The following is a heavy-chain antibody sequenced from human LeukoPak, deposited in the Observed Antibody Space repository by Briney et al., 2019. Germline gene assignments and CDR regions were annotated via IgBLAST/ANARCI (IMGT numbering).Heavy chain of an antibody. V-gene: IGHV3-11*05. CDR2: ISSTNTYT. D-gene: IGHD3-3*01. J-gene: IGHJ4*02. Sequence: GGSLRLSCAASGFTFSDFSMSWIRQAPGKGLEWISYISSTNTYTNYADSVKGRFTISRDNARNSLYLQMNSLRAEDTAVYYCAREFFGADYFDFWGQGTLVTVSS. CDR3: AREFFGADYFDF. CDR1: GFTFSDFS.